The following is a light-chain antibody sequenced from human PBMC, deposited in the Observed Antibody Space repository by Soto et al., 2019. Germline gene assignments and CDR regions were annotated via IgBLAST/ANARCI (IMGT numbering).Light chain of an antibody. Sequence: IQMTPSPSTLSGSVGDRVTITCLASQTISSWLAWYQQKPGKAPKLLIYKASTLKSGVPSRFSGSGSGTEFTLTISSLQPDDFATYYCQHYNSYSEAFGQGTKVDIK. J-gene: IGKJ1*01. CDR3: QHYNSYSEA. V-gene: IGKV1-5*03. CDR2: KAS. CDR1: QTISSW.